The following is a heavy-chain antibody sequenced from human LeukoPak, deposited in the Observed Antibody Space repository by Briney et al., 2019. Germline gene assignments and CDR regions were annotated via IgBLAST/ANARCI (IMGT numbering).Heavy chain of an antibody. V-gene: IGHV1-46*01. D-gene: IGHD2-21*01. J-gene: IGHJ4*02. CDR2: INPSGGST. Sequence: ASVKVSCKASGYTITDYYMHWVRQAPGQGLEWMGIINPSGGSTSYAQKFQGRVTMTRDTSTSTVYMELSSLRSEDTAVYYCARTYLRWPYYFDYWGQGTLVTVSS. CDR3: ARTYLRWPYYFDY. CDR1: GYTITDYY.